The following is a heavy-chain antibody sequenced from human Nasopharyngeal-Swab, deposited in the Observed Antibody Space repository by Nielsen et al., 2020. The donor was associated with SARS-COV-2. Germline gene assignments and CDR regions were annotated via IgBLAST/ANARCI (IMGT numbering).Heavy chain of an antibody. CDR2: IWYDGSNK. Sequence: VRQAPGKGLEWVAVIWYDGSNKYYADSVKGRFTISRDNSKNTLYLQMNSLRAEDTAVYYCTTESQPFKFDYWGQGTLVTVSS. V-gene: IGHV3-33*01. D-gene: IGHD6-13*01. J-gene: IGHJ4*02. CDR3: TTESQPFKFDY.